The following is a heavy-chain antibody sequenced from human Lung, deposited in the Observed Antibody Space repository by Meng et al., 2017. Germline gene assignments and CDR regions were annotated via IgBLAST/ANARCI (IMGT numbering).Heavy chain of an antibody. CDR1: GYNFPTSW. D-gene: IGHD6-13*01. V-gene: IGHV1-2*06. CDR2: IDPKSGDT. CDR3: ARDEDISAAGKLFGDY. J-gene: IGHJ4*02. Sequence: QVRRVHAGAEVKKPRAPVKSTVNPSGYNFPTSWLHWARRAPGQGLEWMGRIDPKSGDTHYAQRCQGRVTMTGDTSISTAYMELSGLRSDDTAMYYCARDEDISAAGKLFGDYWGQGTLVTVSS.